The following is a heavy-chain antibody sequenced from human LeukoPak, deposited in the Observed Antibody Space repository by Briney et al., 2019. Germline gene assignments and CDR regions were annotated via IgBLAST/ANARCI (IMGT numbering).Heavy chain of an antibody. D-gene: IGHD3/OR15-3a*01. Sequence: GGSLRLSCAASGFSFSNSWMHWVRQAPGKGLVWVSRINSDGTTTYYADSVKGRFTISRDNAKNTLFLQMNSLGPEDTALYYCASDPCLANFWTGYPHYWGQGTLVTVSS. CDR1: GFSFSNSW. CDR3: ASDPCLANFWTGYPHY. J-gene: IGHJ4*02. V-gene: IGHV3-74*01. CDR2: INSDGTTT.